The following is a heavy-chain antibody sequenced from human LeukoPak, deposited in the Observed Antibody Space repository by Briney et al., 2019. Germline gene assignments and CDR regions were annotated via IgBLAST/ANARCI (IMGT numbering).Heavy chain of an antibody. D-gene: IGHD5-18*01. V-gene: IGHV3-21*01. Sequence: PGGSLRLSCAASGFTFSSYSMNWVRQAPGKGLEWVSSISSRSSYIYYADSVKGRFTISRDNAKNSLYLQMNSLRAEDTAVYYCARVSGYSYGYSNAFDIWGQGTMVTVSS. J-gene: IGHJ3*02. CDR1: GFTFSSYS. CDR3: ARVSGYSYGYSNAFDI. CDR2: ISSRSSYI.